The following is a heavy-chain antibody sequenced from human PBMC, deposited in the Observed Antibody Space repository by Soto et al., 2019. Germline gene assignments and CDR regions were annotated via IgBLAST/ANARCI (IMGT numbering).Heavy chain of an antibody. J-gene: IGHJ4*02. Sequence: SETLSLTCTVSGGSISSYYWSWIRQPPGKGLEWIGYIYYSGSTNYNPSLKSRVTISVDTSKNQFSLKLSSVTAADTAVYYCASCSSTSCLDYWGQGTLVTVSS. CDR3: ASCSSTSCLDY. D-gene: IGHD2-2*01. V-gene: IGHV4-59*01. CDR1: GGSISSYY. CDR2: IYYSGST.